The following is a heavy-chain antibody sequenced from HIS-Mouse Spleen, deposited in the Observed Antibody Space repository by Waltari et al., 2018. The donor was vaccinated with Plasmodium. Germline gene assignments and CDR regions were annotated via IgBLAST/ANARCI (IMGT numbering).Heavy chain of an antibody. CDR1: GFPFSSYW. Sequence: EVQLVASGGGLFQPGGSLRLSFAASGFPFSSYWMSWVRQAPGKGLEWVANIKQDGSEKYYVDSVKGRFTISRDNAKNSLYLQMNSLRAEDTAVYYCASSWYWYFDLWGRGTLVTVSS. CDR3: ASSWYWYFDL. CDR2: IKQDGSEK. D-gene: IGHD6-13*01. J-gene: IGHJ2*01. V-gene: IGHV3-7*01.